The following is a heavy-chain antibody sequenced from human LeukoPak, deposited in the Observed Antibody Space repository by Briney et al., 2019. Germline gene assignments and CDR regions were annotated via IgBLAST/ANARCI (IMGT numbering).Heavy chain of an antibody. D-gene: IGHD6-19*01. V-gene: IGHV3-66*01. CDR3: ARVAAGFFDY. CDR2: IYSGGTT. CDR1: GFTVSGNY. Sequence: GGSLRLSCAASGFTVSGNYMSWVRQAPGKGLEWVSVIYSGGTTFYTDSVKDRFSISRDKSKNTLYLQMNSLRAEDTAVYYCARVAAGFFDYWGQGTLVTVSS. J-gene: IGHJ4*02.